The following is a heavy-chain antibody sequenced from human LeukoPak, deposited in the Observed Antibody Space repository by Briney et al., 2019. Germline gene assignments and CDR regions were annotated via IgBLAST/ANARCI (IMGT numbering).Heavy chain of an antibody. D-gene: IGHD3-10*01. CDR2: IYYSGST. CDR1: GGSIIRYY. J-gene: IGHJ4*02. Sequence: PSETLSLACTVSGGSIIRYYWSWIRQPPGKGLEWIGYIYYSGSTNYNPSLKSRVTISVDTSKNQFSLKLSSVTAGDTAVYYCATGLDFDYWGQGTLVTVSS. CDR3: ATGLDFDY. V-gene: IGHV4-59*08.